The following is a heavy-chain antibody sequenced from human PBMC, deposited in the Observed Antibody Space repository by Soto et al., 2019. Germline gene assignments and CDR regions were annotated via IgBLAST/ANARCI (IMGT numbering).Heavy chain of an antibody. Sequence: SETLSLTCTVSGGSISSYYWSWIRQPPGKGLEWIGYIYYSGSTNYNPSLKSRVTISVDTSKNQFSLKLGSVTAADTAVYYCASTYYDILTGWYYYYGMDVWGQGTTVTVSS. V-gene: IGHV4-59*01. J-gene: IGHJ6*02. CDR2: IYYSGST. CDR1: GGSISSYY. D-gene: IGHD3-9*01. CDR3: ASTYYDILTGWYYYYGMDV.